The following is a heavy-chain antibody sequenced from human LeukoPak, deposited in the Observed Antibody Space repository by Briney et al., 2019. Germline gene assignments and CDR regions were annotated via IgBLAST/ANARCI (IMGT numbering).Heavy chain of an antibody. CDR3: ARDPRVVRGVPTSHFDY. J-gene: IGHJ4*02. CDR1: GYTFTSYY. CDR2: INPSGGST. Sequence: ASVKVSCKASGYTFTSYYMHWVRQAPGQGLERMGIINPSGGSTSYAQKFQGRVTMTRDTSTSTVYMELSSLRSEDTAVYYCARDPRVVRGVPTSHFDYWGQGTLVTVSS. V-gene: IGHV1-46*01. D-gene: IGHD3-10*01.